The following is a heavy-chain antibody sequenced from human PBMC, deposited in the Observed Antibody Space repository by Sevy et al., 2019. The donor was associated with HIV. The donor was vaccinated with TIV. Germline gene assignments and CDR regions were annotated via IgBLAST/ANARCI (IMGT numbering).Heavy chain of an antibody. CDR3: AGENAWGRGYS. CDR1: GGSITSLY. J-gene: IGHJ4*02. Sequence: TESLSLTCTVSGGSITSLYWNWIRQPPGKGLEWIANIYYNGHINYNPSLKSRVTLSLDTSKNQFSLRLSSVTAADTAMYYCAGENAWGRGYSWGQGTLSSSPQ. CDR2: IYYNGHI. V-gene: IGHV4-59*08. D-gene: IGHD1-26*01.